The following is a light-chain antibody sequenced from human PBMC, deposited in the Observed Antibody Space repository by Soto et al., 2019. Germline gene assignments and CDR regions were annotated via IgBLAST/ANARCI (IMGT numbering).Light chain of an antibody. Sequence: QSVLTQPPSVSGAPGQKITMSCTGSGSNVGASYDVHWYQVLPGAGPRLLIYKNNNRTSGVPDRFSGSKSGTSASLAITGLRAEDEADYYCQSYDNILSGPLFGGGTQLTVL. CDR2: KNN. CDR1: GSNVGASYD. V-gene: IGLV1-40*01. CDR3: QSYDNILSGPL. J-gene: IGLJ3*02.